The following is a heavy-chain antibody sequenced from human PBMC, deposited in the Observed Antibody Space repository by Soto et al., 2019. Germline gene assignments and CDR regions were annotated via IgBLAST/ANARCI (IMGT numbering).Heavy chain of an antibody. CDR2: IVPRLGMS. J-gene: IGHJ4*02. Sequence: QVQLVQSGAEVKKPGSSVKVSCKASGDTFSFYTINWVRQAPGLGLEWMGRIVPRLGMSNYALKFQGRVTLTADKSTSTAYMELGSLRSEDTAMYYCATSYGAGSRAFDYWGQGALVTVSS. V-gene: IGHV1-69*02. CDR1: GDTFSFYT. D-gene: IGHD3-10*01. CDR3: ATSYGAGSRAFDY.